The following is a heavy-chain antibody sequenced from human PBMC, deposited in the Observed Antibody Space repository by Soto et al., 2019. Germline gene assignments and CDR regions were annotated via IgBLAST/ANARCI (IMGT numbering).Heavy chain of an antibody. J-gene: IGHJ4*02. CDR1: GYTFTSYA. CDR2: INAGNGNT. Sequence: ASVKVSCKASGYTFTSYAMHWVRQAPGQRLEWMGWINAGNGNTKYSQKFQGRVTITRDTSASTAYMELSSLRSEDTAAYYCARTLGQYYDYVWGAKGSYYFDYWGQGTLVTVSS. D-gene: IGHD3-16*01. CDR3: ARTLGQYYDYVWGAKGSYYFDY. V-gene: IGHV1-3*01.